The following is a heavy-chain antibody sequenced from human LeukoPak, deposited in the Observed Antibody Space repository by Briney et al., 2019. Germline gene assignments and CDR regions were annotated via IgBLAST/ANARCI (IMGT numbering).Heavy chain of an antibody. D-gene: IGHD5-18*01. CDR3: ARPGYSYGYVLDY. V-gene: IGHV4-38-2*02. CDR1: GYSISIGYY. J-gene: IGHJ4*02. Sequence: SETLSLTCTVSGYSISIGYYWGWIRQPPGKGLEWIGSVYHSGSTYYNPSLKSRVTISVDTSKNQFSLKLSSVTAADTAVYYCARPGYSYGYVLDYWGQGTLVTVSS. CDR2: VYHSGST.